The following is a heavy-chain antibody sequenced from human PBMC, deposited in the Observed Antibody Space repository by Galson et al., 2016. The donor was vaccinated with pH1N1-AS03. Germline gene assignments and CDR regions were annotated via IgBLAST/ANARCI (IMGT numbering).Heavy chain of an antibody. CDR3: ARAPVVAGAPDYNYGMDV. J-gene: IGHJ6*02. CDR2: INQDGSKQ. Sequence: SLRLSCAASGFTFSTNWMSWVRRAPGKGLEWVANINQDGSKQYYVDSVKGRFTISRDNAKKSLYLQMNSLRAEDTAVYYCARAPVVAGAPDYNYGMDVWGQGTTVTVSS. CDR1: GFTFSTNW. V-gene: IGHV3-7*01. D-gene: IGHD2-2*01.